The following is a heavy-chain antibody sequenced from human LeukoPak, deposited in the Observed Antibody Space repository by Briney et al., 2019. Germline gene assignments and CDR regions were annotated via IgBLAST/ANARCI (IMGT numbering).Heavy chain of an antibody. V-gene: IGHV4-39*01. CDR2: IYYSRST. CDR3: ARVPTVTFFDY. D-gene: IGHD4-17*01. CDR1: GGSISSSSYY. Sequence: SSETLSLTCTVSGGSISSSSYYWGWIRQPPGKGLEWIGSIYYSRSTYYNPSLKSRVTISVDTSKNQFSLKLSSVTAADTAVYYCARVPTVTFFDYWGQGTLVTVSS. J-gene: IGHJ4*02.